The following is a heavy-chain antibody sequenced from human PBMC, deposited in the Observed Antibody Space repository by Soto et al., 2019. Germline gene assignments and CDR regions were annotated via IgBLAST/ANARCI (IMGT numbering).Heavy chain of an antibody. CDR2: IYHSGST. D-gene: IGHD4-17*01. V-gene: IGHV4-4*02. J-gene: IGHJ5*02. Sequence: QVQLQESGPGLVKPSGTLSLTCAVSGGSISSSNWWSWVRQPPGKGLEWIGEIYHSGSTNYNPSLKSRVTXSXDXXKNQFSLKLSSVTAADTAVYYCASVWTTVTNWFDPWGQGTLVTVSS. CDR1: GGSISSSNW. CDR3: ASVWTTVTNWFDP.